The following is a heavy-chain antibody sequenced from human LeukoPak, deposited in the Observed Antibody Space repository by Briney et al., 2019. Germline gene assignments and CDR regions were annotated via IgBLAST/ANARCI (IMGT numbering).Heavy chain of an antibody. D-gene: IGHD3-22*01. V-gene: IGHV4-39*07. CDR3: AREGSYYYDSSGYSPAIDY. CDR2: IYYSGST. CDR1: GGSISSSSYY. Sequence: SETLTLTCTVSGGSISSSSYYWGWIRQPPGKGLEWIGSIYYSGSTYYNPSLKSRVTISVDTSKNQFSLKLSSVTAADTAVYYCAREGSYYYDSSGYSPAIDYWGQGILVTVSS. J-gene: IGHJ4*02.